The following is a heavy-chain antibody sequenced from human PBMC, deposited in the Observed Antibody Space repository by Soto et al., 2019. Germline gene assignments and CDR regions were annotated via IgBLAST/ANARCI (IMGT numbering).Heavy chain of an antibody. CDR2: MNPNSGNT. CDR1: GYTFTSYD. J-gene: IGHJ3*02. CDR3: AREGSYSGSYGSSYAFDI. V-gene: IGHV1-8*01. D-gene: IGHD1-26*01. Sequence: QVQLVQSGAEVKKPGASVKVSCKASGYTFTSYDINWVRQATGQGLEWIGWMNPNSGNTGYAQKFQGRVTMTRNTSISTAYMELSSLRSEDTAVYYCAREGSYSGSYGSSYAFDIWGQGTMVTVSS.